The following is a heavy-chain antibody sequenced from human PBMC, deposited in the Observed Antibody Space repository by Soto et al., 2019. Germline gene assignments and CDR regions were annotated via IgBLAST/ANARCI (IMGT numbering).Heavy chain of an antibody. D-gene: IGHD4-17*01. CDR3: ARHNRDWLTTLRTHYGMDV. CDR1: GGSFSRYA. Sequence: QVQLVQSEAEVKKPGSSVKVSCKASGGSFSRYAISWVRQAPGQGPEWMGGIIPIFGTTNYAQKFQGRATITADESTSTAYLELSSLRSDDTAVYYCARHNRDWLTTLRTHYGMDVWGQGTTVTVSS. CDR2: IIPIFGTT. V-gene: IGHV1-69*01. J-gene: IGHJ6*02.